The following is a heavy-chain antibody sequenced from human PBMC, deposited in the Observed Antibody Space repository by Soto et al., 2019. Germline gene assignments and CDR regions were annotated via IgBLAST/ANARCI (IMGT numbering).Heavy chain of an antibody. J-gene: IGHJ4*02. D-gene: IGHD2-8*01. V-gene: IGHV3-21*01. CDR2: ISGSGNYI. CDR3: ARDRDGGHGVDY. CDR1: GFTFSSYT. Sequence: EVQLVESGGGLVKPGGSLRLSCAASGFTFSSYTMNWVRQAPGKGLEWVSSISGSGNYIYYADSVKGRFTISRDNAKNSLYLQMNSLRAEDTAMYSCARDRDGGHGVDYWGQGTLVTVSS.